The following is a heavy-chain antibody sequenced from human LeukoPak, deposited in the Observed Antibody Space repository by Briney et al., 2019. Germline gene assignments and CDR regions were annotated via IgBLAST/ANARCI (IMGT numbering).Heavy chain of an antibody. V-gene: IGHV3-21*01. Sequence: GGSLRLSCAASGFTLSSYSMNWVRQAPGKGLEWVSSITSSSSYIYYADSVKGRFTISRDNAKNLLYLDMNSLRAEDTAVYYCARGHTAVTRHFDFWGQGTLVTVSS. CDR2: ITSSSSYI. D-gene: IGHD4-17*01. CDR3: ARGHTAVTRHFDF. CDR1: GFTLSSYS. J-gene: IGHJ4*02.